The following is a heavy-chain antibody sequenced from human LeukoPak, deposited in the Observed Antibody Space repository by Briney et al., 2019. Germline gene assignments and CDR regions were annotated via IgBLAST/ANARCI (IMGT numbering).Heavy chain of an antibody. V-gene: IGHV4-31*03. J-gene: IGHJ5*02. Sequence: SETLSLTCTVSGGSIISGGYYWSWIPQRPGQGLEWIGHIAESGTTYYTPSLKSRVTISVEPSKNQFFLRLGSVTAADTAVYFCARVDYYASGTYLNWFDPWGQGTHVTVSS. CDR3: ARVDYYASGTYLNWFDP. CDR1: GGSIISGGYY. D-gene: IGHD3-10*01. CDR2: IAESGTT.